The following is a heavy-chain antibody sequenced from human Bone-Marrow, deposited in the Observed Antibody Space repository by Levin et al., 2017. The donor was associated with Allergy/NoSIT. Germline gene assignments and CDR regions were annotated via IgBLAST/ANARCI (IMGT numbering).Heavy chain of an antibody. CDR3: ARTPGTTVTTQHYYYYGMDV. V-gene: IGHV1-18*01. J-gene: IGHJ6*02. CDR1: GYTFTSYG. D-gene: IGHD4-17*01. Sequence: GESLKISCKASGYTFTSYGISWVRQAPGQGLEWMGWISAYNGNTNYAQKLQGRVTMTTDTSTSTAYMELRSLRSDDTAVYYCARTPGTTVTTQHYYYYGMDVWGQGTTVTVSS. CDR2: ISAYNGNT.